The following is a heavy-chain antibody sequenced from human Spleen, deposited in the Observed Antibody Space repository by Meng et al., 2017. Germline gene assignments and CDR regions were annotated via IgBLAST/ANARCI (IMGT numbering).Heavy chain of an antibody. CDR3: VRENWKSTIDY. Sequence: QVQLQESVPGLVKPSQTLSLTCTVSGDSISSGDYYWSWIRQPPGKGLEWIGYIYYSGSTYYNPSLKSRLTILLDTSKKQFSLRLTSVTAADTAVYYCVRENWKSTIDYSGQGTLVTISS. CDR2: IYYSGST. J-gene: IGHJ4*02. V-gene: IGHV4-30-4*01. D-gene: IGHD1-1*01. CDR1: GDSISSGDYY.